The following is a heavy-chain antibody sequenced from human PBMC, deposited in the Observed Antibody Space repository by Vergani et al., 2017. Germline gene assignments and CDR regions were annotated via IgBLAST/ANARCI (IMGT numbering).Heavy chain of an antibody. CDR1: GASINNDFYY. CDR3: ARGRGYSSGWYVY. Sequence: QVQLQESGPGLVKPSQTLSLTCTVSGASINNDFYYWHWIRQPAGKGLEWIGRIYVSGITDYNSSLQSRVSMSVDTSKNQFSLTLTSVTAADTAVYYCARGRGYSSGWYVYWGQGTLVTVSS. CDR2: IYVSGIT. V-gene: IGHV4-61*02. J-gene: IGHJ4*02. D-gene: IGHD6-19*01.